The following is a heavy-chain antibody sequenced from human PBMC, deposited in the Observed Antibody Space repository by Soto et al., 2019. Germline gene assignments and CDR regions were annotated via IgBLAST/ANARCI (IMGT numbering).Heavy chain of an antibody. Sequence: LGESLKISCKGSGYSFTSYWIGWVRQMPGKGLEWMGIIYPGDSDTRYSPSFQGQVTISADKSISTAYLQWSSLKASDTAMYYCARQIDYDYVWGSSGYYYGMDVWGQGTTVTVSS. CDR2: IYPGDSDT. J-gene: IGHJ6*02. CDR1: GYSFTSYW. CDR3: ARQIDYDYVWGSSGYYYGMDV. D-gene: IGHD3-16*01. V-gene: IGHV5-51*01.